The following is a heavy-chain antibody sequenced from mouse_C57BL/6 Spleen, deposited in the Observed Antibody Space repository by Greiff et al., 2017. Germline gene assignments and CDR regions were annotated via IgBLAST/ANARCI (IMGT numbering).Heavy chain of an antibody. V-gene: IGHV3-1*01. J-gene: IGHJ2*01. Sequence: EVKLVESGPGIVKPSQSLSLTCTVTGYSITSGYDWHWIRHFPGNKLEWMGYISYSGSTNYNPSLKSRISITHDTSKNHFFLKLNSVTTEDTATYYCARADSSGYFDYWGQGTTLTVSS. CDR1: GYSITSGYD. CDR3: ARADSSGYFDY. D-gene: IGHD3-2*02. CDR2: ISYSGST.